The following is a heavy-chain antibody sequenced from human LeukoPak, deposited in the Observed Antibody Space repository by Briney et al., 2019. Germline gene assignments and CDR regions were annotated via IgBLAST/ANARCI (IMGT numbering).Heavy chain of an antibody. J-gene: IGHJ4*02. V-gene: IGHV4-59*08. Sequence: PSETLSLTCTVSGGSISSYYWSWIRQPPGKGLEWIGYIYYSGSTNYNPSLKSRVTISVDTSKNQFSLKPSSVTAADTAVYYCARHWFGGQRHTQFDYWGQGTLVTVSS. D-gene: IGHD3-10*01. CDR3: ARHWFGGQRHTQFDY. CDR1: GGSISSYY. CDR2: IYYSGST.